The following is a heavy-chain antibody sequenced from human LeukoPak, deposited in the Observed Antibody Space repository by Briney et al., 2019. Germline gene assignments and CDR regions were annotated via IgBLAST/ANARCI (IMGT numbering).Heavy chain of an antibody. CDR3: AKDRIEDIVVVVAATDDAFDI. CDR1: GFTFSSYA. J-gene: IGHJ3*02. Sequence: GGSLRLSCAASGFTFSSYAMQWVRQAPGKGLEWVALISYDGNNKYYADSVKGRFTISRDNSKNTLYLQMNSLGAEDTAVYYCAKDRIEDIVVVVAATDDAFDICGQGTICTVSS. D-gene: IGHD2-15*01. CDR2: ISYDGNNK. V-gene: IGHV3-30-3*01.